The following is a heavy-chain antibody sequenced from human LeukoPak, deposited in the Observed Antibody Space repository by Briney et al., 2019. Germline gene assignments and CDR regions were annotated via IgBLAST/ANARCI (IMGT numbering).Heavy chain of an antibody. CDR1: DGSISSSSYY. D-gene: IGHD1-7*01. CDR2: IYYSGST. Sequence: SETLSLTCTVSDGSISSSSYYWGWIRQPPGKGLEWIGSIYYSGSTYYNPSLKSRVTMSVDTSKNQFSLKLSSVTAADTAVYYCARMTFPNYHFDYWGQGTLVTVSS. J-gene: IGHJ4*02. V-gene: IGHV4-39*07. CDR3: ARMTFPNYHFDY.